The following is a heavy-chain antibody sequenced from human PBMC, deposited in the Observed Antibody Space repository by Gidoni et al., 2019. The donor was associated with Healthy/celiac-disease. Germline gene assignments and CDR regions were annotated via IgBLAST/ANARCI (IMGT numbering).Heavy chain of an antibody. D-gene: IGHD4-4*01. Sequence: EVQLLASGGGLVQPGGSLRLSCAASGLTFSSYAMSWVRQAPGKGLELVSAISGSGGSTYYADSVKGRFTISRDNSKNTLYLQMNSLRAEDTAVYYCAKLRVAVTTGTFDYWGQGTLVTVSS. CDR2: ISGSGGST. J-gene: IGHJ4*02. V-gene: IGHV3-23*01. CDR1: GLTFSSYA. CDR3: AKLRVAVTTGTFDY.